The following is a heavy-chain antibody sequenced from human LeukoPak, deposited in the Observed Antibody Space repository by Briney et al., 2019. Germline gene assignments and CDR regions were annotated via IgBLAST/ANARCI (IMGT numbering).Heavy chain of an antibody. CDR3: ARGGMDVMNTGLWKPLEF. J-gene: IGHJ4*02. CDR2: INPNNDYT. Sequence: ASLKVSCKASGYIFTAYYIHWVRQAPGQGLEWMGWINPNNDYTNYARDFQGRVTLTRDMSITTAYMEVNRLRSDDTAVYYCARGGMDVMNTGLWKPLEFWGQGTLVTVSS. CDR1: GYIFTAYY. V-gene: IGHV1-2*02. D-gene: IGHD5-18*01.